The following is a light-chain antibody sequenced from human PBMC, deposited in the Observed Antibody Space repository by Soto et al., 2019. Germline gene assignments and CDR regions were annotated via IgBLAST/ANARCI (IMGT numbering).Light chain of an antibody. CDR1: QSVSSY. V-gene: IGKV3-11*01. J-gene: IGKJ4*01. CDR2: DTS. CDR3: QQRSNWPPGVT. Sequence: EIVLTQSPATLSLSPGERATLSCRASQSVSSYLAWYQQKPGQAPRLLIYDTSDRATGIPARFSGSGSGTDFTLTISRLEPEDFAVYYCQQRSNWPPGVTFGVGTKVEIK.